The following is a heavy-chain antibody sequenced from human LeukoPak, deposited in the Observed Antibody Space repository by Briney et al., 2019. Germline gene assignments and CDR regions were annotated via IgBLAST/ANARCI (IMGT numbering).Heavy chain of an antibody. Sequence: SETLSLTCTVSGGSISSYYWSWIRQPPGKGLEWIGYIYYSGSTNYNPSLKSRVTISVDTSKNQFSLKLSSVTAADTAVYYCARSPPYQLLPDYWGQGTLVTVSS. J-gene: IGHJ4*02. CDR2: IYYSGST. V-gene: IGHV4-59*01. CDR1: GGSISSYY. CDR3: ARSPPYQLLPDY. D-gene: IGHD2-2*01.